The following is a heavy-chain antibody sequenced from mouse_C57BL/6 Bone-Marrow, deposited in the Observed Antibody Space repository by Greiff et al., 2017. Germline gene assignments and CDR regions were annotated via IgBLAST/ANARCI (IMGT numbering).Heavy chain of an antibody. D-gene: IGHD1-1*01. Sequence: VQLQQPGAELVKPGASVKLSCTASGYTFTSYWMHWVKLRPGQGLEWIGMIHPNSSSTNYNDKFKSKATLTVDKSSSTAYMQLSSLTSEDSAVYYCAYYYGSSGVYWYFDVWGTGTTGTVAS. CDR3: AYYYGSSGVYWYFDV. J-gene: IGHJ1*03. CDR1: GYTFTSYW. CDR2: IHPNSSST. V-gene: IGHV1-64*01.